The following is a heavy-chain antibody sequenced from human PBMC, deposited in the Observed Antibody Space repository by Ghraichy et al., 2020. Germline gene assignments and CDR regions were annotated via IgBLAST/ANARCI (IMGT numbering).Heavy chain of an antibody. V-gene: IGHV3-30*02. J-gene: IGHJ4*02. CDR1: GFTFRSYG. CDR2: ISYDGSIK. Sequence: GGSLRLSCVASGFTFRSYGMHWVRQAPGKGLEWVSFISYDGSIKYYGDSVKGRFTISRDNTGNTLYLQMNSLRPEDTAVYHCANAIPAKHFDFMYWGQGTLVAVSS. CDR3: ANAIPAKHFDFMY. D-gene: IGHD3-3*01.